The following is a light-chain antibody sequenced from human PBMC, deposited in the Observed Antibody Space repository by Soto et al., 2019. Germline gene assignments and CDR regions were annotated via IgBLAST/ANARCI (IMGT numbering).Light chain of an antibody. CDR1: QSISSW. V-gene: IGKV1-5*03. J-gene: IGKJ4*01. Sequence: DIQMTQSPSTLSASVGDRVTITCRASQSISSWLAWYQQKPGKDPKLLIYKASTLESGVPSRFSGSGSGTEFTLTISSLQPDDFATYYCQKYDSYPLTFGGGTKVEIK. CDR3: QKYDSYPLT. CDR2: KAS.